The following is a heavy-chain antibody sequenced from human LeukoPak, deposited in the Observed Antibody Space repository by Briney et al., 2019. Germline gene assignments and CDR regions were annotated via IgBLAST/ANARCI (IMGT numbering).Heavy chain of an antibody. CDR2: IYYGGSS. CDR1: GGSISTYY. V-gene: IGHV4-59*01. J-gene: IGHJ4*02. CDR3: ARNGRGYSFDY. D-gene: IGHD2-8*01. Sequence: PSETLSHTCTVSGGSISTYYWSWIRQAPGKGLEWIGYIYYGGSSNPNPSLKSRVTMSLDTSKNQFSLKLSSVTAADTAVYYCARNGRGYSFDYWGQGTLVTVSS.